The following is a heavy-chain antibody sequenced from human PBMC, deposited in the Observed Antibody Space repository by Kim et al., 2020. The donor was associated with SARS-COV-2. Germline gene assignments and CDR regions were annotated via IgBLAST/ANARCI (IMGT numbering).Heavy chain of an antibody. Sequence: GESLKISCKASGYFFDSHWIGWVRQTPGKGLEWMGIIYPGDSDTRYSTSFQGQVNISAEKSIRHADLQRRSLKGWDTGRYYCARRTVVKSGPYYHGLDVW. V-gene: IGHV5-51*01. CDR3: ARRTVVKSGPYYHGLDV. CDR1: GYFFDSHW. D-gene: IGHD2-21*01. CDR2: IYPGDSDT. J-gene: IGHJ6*01.